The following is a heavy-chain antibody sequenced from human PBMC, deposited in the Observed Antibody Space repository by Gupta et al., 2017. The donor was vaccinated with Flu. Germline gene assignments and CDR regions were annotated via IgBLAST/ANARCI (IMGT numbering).Heavy chain of an antibody. V-gene: IGHV4-34*12. CDR2: IIHSGGI. CDR3: TRRVISFMVEPGRGHFDY. D-gene: IGHD3-22*01. J-gene: IGHJ4*02. Sequence: QVQLQQWGAGLLQPSETLSLTCAVDGGPFRGYYWSWTRQSPGKGLGWIVEIIHSGGINYSPSLKSRIAVSVDTSKNQFSLKLSSGSAADTAIYYCTRRVISFMVEPGRGHFDYWGQGVLVTVSS. CDR1: GGPFRGYY.